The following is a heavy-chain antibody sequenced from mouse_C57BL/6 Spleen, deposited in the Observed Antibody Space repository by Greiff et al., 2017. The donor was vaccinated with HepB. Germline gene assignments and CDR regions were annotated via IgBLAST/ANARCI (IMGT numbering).Heavy chain of an antibody. CDR2: ISSGSSTI. J-gene: IGHJ4*01. CDR1: GFTFSDYG. Sequence: EVQWVESGGGLVKPGGSLKLSCAASGFTFSDYGMHWVRQAPEKGLEWVAYISSGSSTIYYADTVKGRFTISRDNAKNTLFLQMTSLRSEDTAMYYCARGGNYVLFYAMDYWGQGTSVTVSS. D-gene: IGHD2-1*01. V-gene: IGHV5-17*01. CDR3: ARGGNYVLFYAMDY.